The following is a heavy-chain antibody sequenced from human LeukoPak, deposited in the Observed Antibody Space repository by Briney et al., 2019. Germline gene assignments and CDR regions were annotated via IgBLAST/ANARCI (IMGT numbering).Heavy chain of an antibody. V-gene: IGHV4-34*01. Sequence: SETLSLTCAVYGGSFSGYYWSWIRQPPGKGLEWMGEINHSGSTNYNPSLKSRVTISVDTSKNQFTLKLSSVTAADTAVYYCARRVGKYSGSYYAFDYWGQGTLVTVSS. CDR3: ARRVGKYSGSYYAFDY. D-gene: IGHD1-26*01. CDR1: GGSFSGYY. CDR2: INHSGST. J-gene: IGHJ4*02.